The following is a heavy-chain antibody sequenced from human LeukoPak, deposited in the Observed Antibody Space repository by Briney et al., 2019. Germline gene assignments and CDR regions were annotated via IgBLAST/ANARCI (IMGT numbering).Heavy chain of an antibody. CDR1: GGSISSYY. CDR2: IYYSGST. D-gene: IGHD5-18*01. J-gene: IGHJ5*02. V-gene: IGHV4-39*01. Sequence: ASETLSLTCTVSGGSISSYYWGWIRQPPGKGLEWIGSIYYSGSTYYNPSLKSRVTISVDTSKNQFSLKLSSVTAADTAVYYCARPVRGYSYGLSHNWFDPWGQGTLVTVSS. CDR3: ARPVRGYSYGLSHNWFDP.